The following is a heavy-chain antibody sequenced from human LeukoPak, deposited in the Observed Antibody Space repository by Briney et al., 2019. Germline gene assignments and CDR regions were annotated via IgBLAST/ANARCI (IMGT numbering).Heavy chain of an antibody. CDR3: AKDTRYYDSSGYYRLDY. J-gene: IGHJ4*02. Sequence: GGSLRLSSAASGFIFSSYAMSWVRQAPGMGLEWVSSLSGSGSTTYYADSVKGRFTISRDSSKNTLYLQMNSLRAEDTAVYYCAKDTRYYDSSGYYRLDYWGQGTLVTVSS. CDR1: GFIFSSYA. V-gene: IGHV3-23*01. D-gene: IGHD3-22*01. CDR2: LSGSGSTT.